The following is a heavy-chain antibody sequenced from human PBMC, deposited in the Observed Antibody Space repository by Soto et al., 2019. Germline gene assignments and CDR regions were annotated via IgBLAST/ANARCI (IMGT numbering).Heavy chain of an antibody. V-gene: IGHV5-51*01. CDR2: IYPGDSDT. CDR3: ARAVPGAIYPSDDFDI. D-gene: IGHD2-2*01. CDR1: GYSFTSYW. Sequence: GESLKISCKGSGYSFTSYWIGWVRQMPGKGLEWMGIIYPGDSDTRYSPSFQGQVTISADKSISTAYLQWSSLKASDTAMYYCARAVPGAIYPSDDFDIWGQGTMVTVSS. J-gene: IGHJ3*02.